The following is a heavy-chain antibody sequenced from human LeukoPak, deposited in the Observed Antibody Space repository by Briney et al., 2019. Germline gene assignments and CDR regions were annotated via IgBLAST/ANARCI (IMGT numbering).Heavy chain of an antibody. J-gene: IGHJ6*03. CDR3: ARLKFYDSTGYSPGHYMDV. V-gene: IGHV4-4*07. Sequence: SETLSLTCTVSGGPIYSYYWSWIRQTAGKGLEWIGRLYPGVSTNYNPSLKSRVTMSVDTSKNQFALKLSAVTAADTAVYYCARLKFYDSTGYSPGHYMDVWGKGPTVTVSS. CDR1: GGPIYSYY. D-gene: IGHD3-22*01. CDR2: LYPGVST.